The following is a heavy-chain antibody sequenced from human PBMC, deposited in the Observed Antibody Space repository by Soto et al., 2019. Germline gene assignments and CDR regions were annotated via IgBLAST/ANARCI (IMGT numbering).Heavy chain of an antibody. D-gene: IGHD6-13*01. V-gene: IGHV1-2*02. CDR1: GYTFTGYY. CDR2: INPNSGGT. CDR3: ARGVSSSRYGYYFDY. J-gene: IGHJ4*02. Sequence: QVQLVQSGAEVKKPGASVKVSCKASGYTFTGYYMHWVRQAPGQGLEWMGWINPNSGGTNYAQKFQGRVTMTRDTSISTAYMELSRLRSDDTAVYYCARGVSSSRYGYYFDYWGQGTLVTVSS.